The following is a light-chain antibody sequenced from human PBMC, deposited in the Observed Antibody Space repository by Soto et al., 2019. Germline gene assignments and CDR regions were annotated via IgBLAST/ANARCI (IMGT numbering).Light chain of an antibody. CDR1: STDFVSYNR. CDR3: CSYTSSSTLI. J-gene: IGLJ2*01. Sequence: QSALTQPPSVSGSPGQSVTISCTGTSTDFVSYNRVSWYQQPPGTAPKLMIYEVSKRPSGVPDRFSGSKSGNTASLTISGLQAEDEADYYCCSYTSSSTLIFGGGTKLTVL. V-gene: IGLV2-18*02. CDR2: EVS.